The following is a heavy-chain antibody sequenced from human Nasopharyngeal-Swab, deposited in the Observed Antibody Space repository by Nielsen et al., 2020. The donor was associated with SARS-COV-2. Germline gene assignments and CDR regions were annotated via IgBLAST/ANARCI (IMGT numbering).Heavy chain of an antibody. CDR1: GFTFSSYD. CDR2: ISYDGSNK. J-gene: IGHJ3*02. D-gene: IGHD1-1*01. Sequence: GGSLRLSCAASGFTFSSYDMHWVRQAPGKGLEWVAVISYDGSNKYYADSVKGRFTISRDNSKNTLYLQMNSLRAEDPAVYYCAKGGGTTGTVGLDIWGQGTMVTVSS. V-gene: IGHV3-30*18. CDR3: AKGGGTTGTVGLDI.